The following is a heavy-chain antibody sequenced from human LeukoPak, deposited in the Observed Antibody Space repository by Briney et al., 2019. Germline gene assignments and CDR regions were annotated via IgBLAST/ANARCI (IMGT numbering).Heavy chain of an antibody. CDR1: GCSFTSYW. V-gene: IGHV5-51*01. D-gene: IGHD2-2*01. CDR2: IYPGDPDT. J-gene: IGHJ4*02. CDR3: ARGRGGEDIVVVPAAPYFDY. Sequence: GESLKISCKGSGCSFTSYWIGWVRQMPGKGLEWMGIIYPGDPDTRYSPSFQGQVTISADKSISTAYLQWSSLKASDTAMYYCARGRGGEDIVVVPAAPYFDYWGQGTLVTVSS.